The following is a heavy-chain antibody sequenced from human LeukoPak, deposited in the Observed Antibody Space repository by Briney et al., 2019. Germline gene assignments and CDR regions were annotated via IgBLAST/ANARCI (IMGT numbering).Heavy chain of an antibody. CDR3: AKANMITFGGVIAN. V-gene: IGHV3-23*01. CDR1: GFTFSSYA. CDR2: ISGSGGST. D-gene: IGHD3-16*02. Sequence: GGSLRLSCAASGFTFSSYALSWVRQAPGKGLEWVSAISGSGGSTYYADSVKGRFTISRDNSKNTLYLQMNSLRAEDTAVYYCAKANMITFGGVIANWGQGTLVTVSS. J-gene: IGHJ4*02.